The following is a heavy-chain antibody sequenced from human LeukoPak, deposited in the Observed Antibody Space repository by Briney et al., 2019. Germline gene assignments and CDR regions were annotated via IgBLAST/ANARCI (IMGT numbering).Heavy chain of an antibody. V-gene: IGHV4-34*01. J-gene: IGHJ4*02. CDR2: VSDSGRS. CDR3: ARVPSGDNYYFDY. Sequence: SEPLSLTCAVSGGSLNNYFWSWIRQAPGKGLEWIGEVSDSGRSNYNPSLESRLTISVDTSKDQFSLNLYSVTAADTAVYYCARVPSGDNYYFDYWGQGILVTVSS. CDR1: GGSLNNYF. D-gene: IGHD4-17*01.